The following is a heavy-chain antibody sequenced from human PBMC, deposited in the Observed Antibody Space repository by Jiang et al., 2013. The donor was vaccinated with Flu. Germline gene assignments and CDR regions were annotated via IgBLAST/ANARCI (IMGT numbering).Heavy chain of an antibody. CDR2: IIPIFGTA. D-gene: IGHD3-9*01. V-gene: IGHV1-69*01. CDR3: ARALRPYYDILTGCFDY. J-gene: IGHJ4*02. Sequence: YAISWVRQAPGQGLEWMGGIIPIFGTANYAQKFQGRVTITADESTSTAYMELSSLRSEDTAVYYCARALRPYYDILTGCFDYWGQGTLVTVSS. CDR1: YA.